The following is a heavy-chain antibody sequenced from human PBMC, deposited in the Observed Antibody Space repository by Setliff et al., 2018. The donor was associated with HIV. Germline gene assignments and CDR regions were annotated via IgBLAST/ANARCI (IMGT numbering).Heavy chain of an antibody. Sequence: PSETLSLTCTASYASISTADYYWSWIRQPPGKGLEWIGFVSYTGTTHYSPSRKSRITISVDTSKNQFSLKLSSVTAADTAVYYCARLSTTSLYFDSWGQGTLVTVSS. CDR3: ARLSTTSLYFDS. CDR2: VSYTGTT. V-gene: IGHV4-30-4*01. D-gene: IGHD2-2*01. J-gene: IGHJ4*02. CDR1: YASISTADYY.